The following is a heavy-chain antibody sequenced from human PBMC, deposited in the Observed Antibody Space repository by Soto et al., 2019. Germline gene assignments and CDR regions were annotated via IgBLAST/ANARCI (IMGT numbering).Heavy chain of an antibody. CDR3: ARATHGWLTTDLAFDH. CDR2: ISTSGSTI. Sequence: PGGSMRLSSAASEFTISDYYMSWIRPDPGKGLEWVSYISTSGSTINYADSVKGRFTISRDNAKNSLYLQMNSLRAEDTAVYYCARATHGWLTTDLAFDHWGQGTLVTSPQ. V-gene: IGHV3-11*01. CDR1: EFTISDYY. J-gene: IGHJ4*02. D-gene: IGHD1-1*01.